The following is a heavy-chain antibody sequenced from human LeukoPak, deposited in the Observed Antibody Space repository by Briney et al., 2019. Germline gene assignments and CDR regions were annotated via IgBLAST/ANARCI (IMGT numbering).Heavy chain of an antibody. J-gene: IGHJ4*02. D-gene: IGHD4-17*01. CDR1: GFTFSSYA. CDR2: ISSNGGST. CDR3: ARGPTVTTPDY. Sequence: GGSLRLSCAASGFTFSSYAMHWVRQAPGKGLEYVSAISSNGGSTYYANSVKGRFTISRDNSKNTLYLQMGSLRAEDMAVYYCARGPTVTTPDYWGQGTLVTVSS. V-gene: IGHV3-64*01.